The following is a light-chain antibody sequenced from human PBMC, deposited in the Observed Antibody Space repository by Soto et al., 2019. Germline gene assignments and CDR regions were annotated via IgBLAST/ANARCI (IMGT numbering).Light chain of an antibody. Sequence: EIVLTQSPGTLSLSPGERATLSCKVSQTLSNSFIAWYQQKPGQAPRLLIYDTSSRATGVPDRYSASGSGTDFTLTISRLEPEDFAVSFCKQYGTSEIIFGQGTRLEIK. CDR3: KQYGTSEII. CDR1: QTLSNSF. J-gene: IGKJ5*01. CDR2: DTS. V-gene: IGKV3-20*01.